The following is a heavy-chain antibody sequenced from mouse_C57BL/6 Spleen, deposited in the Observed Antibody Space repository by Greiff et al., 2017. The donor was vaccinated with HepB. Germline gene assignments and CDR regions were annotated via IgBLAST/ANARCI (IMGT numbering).Heavy chain of an antibody. J-gene: IGHJ2*01. D-gene: IGHD4-1*01. CDR1: GFTFSDYY. Sequence: EVKLMESEGGLVQPGSSMKLSCTASGFTFSDYYMAWVRQVPEKGLEWVANINYDGSSTYYLDSLKSRFIISRDNAKNILYLQMSSLKSEDTATYYCAREGLGHYFDYWGQGTTLTVSS. V-gene: IGHV5-16*01. CDR3: AREGLGHYFDY. CDR2: INYDGSST.